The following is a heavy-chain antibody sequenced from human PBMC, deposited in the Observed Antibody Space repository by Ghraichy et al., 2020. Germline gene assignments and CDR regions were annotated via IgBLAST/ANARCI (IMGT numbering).Heavy chain of an antibody. CDR3: ARGDDGSPDS. V-gene: IGHV3-30*03. Sequence: GGSLRLSCKASGFPFSRYGMHWVRRAPGKGLEWVALRSPDKETKFYADSVRGRFTISRDDSMSTLFLRMNNLRPEDTGMYYCARGDDGSPDSWGPGTLVIVSS. J-gene: IGHJ4*02. D-gene: IGHD1-26*01. CDR2: RSPDKETK. CDR1: GFPFSRYG.